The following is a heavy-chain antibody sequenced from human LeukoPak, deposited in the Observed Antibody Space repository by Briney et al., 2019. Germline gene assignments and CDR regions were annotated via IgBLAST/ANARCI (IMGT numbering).Heavy chain of an antibody. CDR3: ARDLAAARLDF. CDR1: GFTFSNHG. CDR2: IWYDGSQE. V-gene: IGHV3-33*01. J-gene: IGHJ4*02. D-gene: IGHD6-6*01. Sequence: GGSLRLSCAASGFTFSNHGMHWVCQAPGKGLEWVANIWYDGSQEYYADTVKGRFTISRDISKNTLYLQMNSLRAEDTAVYYCARDLAAARLDFRGQGTLVTVSS.